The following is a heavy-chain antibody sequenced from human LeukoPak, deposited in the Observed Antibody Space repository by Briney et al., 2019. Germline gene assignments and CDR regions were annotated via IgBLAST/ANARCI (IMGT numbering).Heavy chain of an antibody. Sequence: GGSLRLSCAASGFTFSSYGMHWVRQATGKGLEWVSAIGTAGDTYYPGSVKGRFTISRENAKNSLYLQMNGLRAGDTAVYYCARDIGGYGDNWFDPWGQGTLVTVSS. V-gene: IGHV3-13*01. CDR1: GFTFSSYG. D-gene: IGHD5-12*01. J-gene: IGHJ5*02. CDR3: ARDIGGYGDNWFDP. CDR2: IGTAGDT.